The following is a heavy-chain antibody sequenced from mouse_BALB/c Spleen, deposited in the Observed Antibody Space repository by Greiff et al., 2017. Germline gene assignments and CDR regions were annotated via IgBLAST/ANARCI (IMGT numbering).Heavy chain of an antibody. CDR3: ARHGYRYDPFAY. Sequence: EVQGVESGGGLVQPGGSLKLSCAASGFTFSSYTMSWVRQTPEKRLEWVAYISNGGGSTYYPDTVKGRFTISRDNAKNTLYLQMSSLKSEDTAMYYCARHGYRYDPFAYWGQGTLVTVSA. J-gene: IGHJ3*01. CDR2: ISNGGGST. CDR1: GFTFSSYT. D-gene: IGHD2-14*01. V-gene: IGHV5-12-2*01.